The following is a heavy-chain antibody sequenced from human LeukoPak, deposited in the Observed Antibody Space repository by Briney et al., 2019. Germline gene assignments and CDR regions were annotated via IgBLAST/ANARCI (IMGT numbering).Heavy chain of an antibody. D-gene: IGHD2-2*01. Sequence: PSETLSLTCTVSGGSISSYYWSWIRQPPGKGLEWIGYIYYSGSTNYNPSLKSRVIISVDTSKNQFSLKLSSVTAADTAVYYCAREVVPAAGYYYYYYMDVWGKGTTVTVSS. CDR3: AREVVPAAGYYYYYYMDV. V-gene: IGHV4-59*01. J-gene: IGHJ6*03. CDR1: GGSISSYY. CDR2: IYYSGST.